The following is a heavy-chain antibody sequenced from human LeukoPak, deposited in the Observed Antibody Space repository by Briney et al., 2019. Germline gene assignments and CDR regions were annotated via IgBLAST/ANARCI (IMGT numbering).Heavy chain of an antibody. J-gene: IGHJ4*02. V-gene: IGHV4-61*02. Sequence: SETPSLTCTVSGGSISSGSYYWSWIRQPAGKGLEWIGRIYTSGSTNYNPSLKSRVTISVDTSKNQFSLKLSSVTAADTAVYYCARENIVLMVYASKGLDRYFDYWGQGTLVTVSS. CDR1: GGSISSGSYY. CDR3: ARENIVLMVYASKGLDRYFDY. CDR2: IYTSGST. D-gene: IGHD2-8*01.